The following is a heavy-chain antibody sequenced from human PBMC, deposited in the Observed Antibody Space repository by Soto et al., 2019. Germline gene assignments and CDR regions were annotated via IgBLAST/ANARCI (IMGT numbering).Heavy chain of an antibody. D-gene: IGHD3-10*01. CDR3: ARNLGRFGELLTYDY. J-gene: IGHJ4*02. CDR2: IYYRGST. V-gene: IGHV4-59*08. Sequence: SETLSLTCTVSGGSISSYYWSWIRQPPGKGLEWIGYIYYRGSTNYNPSLKSRVTISVDTSKNQFSLKLSSVTAADTAAYYCARNLGRFGELLTYDYWGQGTLVTVSS. CDR1: GGSISSYY.